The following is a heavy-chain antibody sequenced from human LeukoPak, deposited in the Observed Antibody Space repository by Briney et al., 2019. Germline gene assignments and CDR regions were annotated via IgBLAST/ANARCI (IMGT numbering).Heavy chain of an antibody. CDR3: ARRDDSSGYHKIFDY. CDR1: GGSFSGYY. Sequence: PSETLSLTCAVYGGSFSGYYWSCIRQPPGKGLEWIGEINHSGSTNYNPSLKSRVTISIDTSKNQFYLKLSSLTAADTAVYYCARRDDSSGYHKIFDYWGPGTLVTVSS. CDR2: INHSGST. V-gene: IGHV4-34*01. J-gene: IGHJ4*02. D-gene: IGHD3-22*01.